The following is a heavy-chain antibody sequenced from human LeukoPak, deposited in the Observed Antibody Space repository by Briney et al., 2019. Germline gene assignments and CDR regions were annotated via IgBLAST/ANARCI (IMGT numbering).Heavy chain of an antibody. J-gene: IGHJ3*01. CDR1: GYSFTSYW. CDR3: ARPNITSYYDSRGYDAFDV. Sequence: PGESLKISCKGSGYSFTSYWIGWVRQMPGKGLEWMGIIYPDDSDTRYSPSFQGQVTISADKSVRTAYLQWSSLKASDTAMYYCARPNITSYYDSRGYDAFDVWGQGTVVTVSS. D-gene: IGHD3-22*01. V-gene: IGHV5-51*01. CDR2: IYPDDSDT.